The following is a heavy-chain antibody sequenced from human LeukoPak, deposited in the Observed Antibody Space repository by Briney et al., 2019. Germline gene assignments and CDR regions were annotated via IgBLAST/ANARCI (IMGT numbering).Heavy chain of an antibody. J-gene: IGHJ4*02. Sequence: SSETLSLTCTVSGGSISSSSYYWGWIRQPPGKGLEWIGSIYYSGSTYYNPSLKSRVTISVDTSKNQFSLKLSSVTAADTAVYYCARLSWAEVYFDYWGQGTLVTVSS. CDR1: GGSISSSSYY. CDR3: ARLSWAEVYFDY. V-gene: IGHV4-39*01. D-gene: IGHD7-27*01. CDR2: IYYSGST.